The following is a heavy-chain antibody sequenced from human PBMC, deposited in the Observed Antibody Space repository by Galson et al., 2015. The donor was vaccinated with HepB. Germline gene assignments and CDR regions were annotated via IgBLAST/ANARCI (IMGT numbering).Heavy chain of an antibody. V-gene: IGHV1-18*01. CDR2: ISPYNGNT. CDR3: ARDLVAMVGPNSFGL. CDR1: GYTFTIHG. J-gene: IGHJ5*02. D-gene: IGHD2-21*01. Sequence: SVKVSCKASGYTFTIHGITWLRQAPGQGLEWMGWISPYNGNTIYAQNLQGRVTMTTDTSTSSAYLELRSLRYEDTAVYYCARDLVAMVGPNSFGLWGQGTLVTVSS.